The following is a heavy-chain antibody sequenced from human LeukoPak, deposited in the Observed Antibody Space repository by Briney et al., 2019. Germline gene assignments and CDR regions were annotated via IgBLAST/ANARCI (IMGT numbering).Heavy chain of an antibody. J-gene: IGHJ4*02. Sequence: PSETLSLTRTVSGDSISSYYWSWIRQPAGKGLEWIGRIYTSGSTNYNPSLKSRVTMSVDTSKNQFSLKLSSVTAADTAVYYCARQRKEYYDSSGYVDYWGQGTLVTVSS. V-gene: IGHV4-4*07. CDR3: ARQRKEYYDSSGYVDY. CDR2: IYTSGST. CDR1: GDSISSYY. D-gene: IGHD3-22*01.